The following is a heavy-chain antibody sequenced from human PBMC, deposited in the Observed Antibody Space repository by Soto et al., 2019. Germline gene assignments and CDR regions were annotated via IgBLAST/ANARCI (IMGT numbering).Heavy chain of an antibody. Sequence: PGGSLRLSCAACGFTFSSYSMHWVRQAPCKGLEWVAVISYDGINKYYADSVKGRFTTSRDNSKNTLYLQMNSLRAEDTAVYYCARDLLLWPGTYYYGIDVCGQRTTLAVCS. D-gene: IGHD3-10*01. CDR3: ARDLLLWPGTYYYGIDV. CDR1: GFTFSSYS. V-gene: IGHV3-30-3*01. J-gene: IGHJ6*02. CDR2: ISYDGINK.